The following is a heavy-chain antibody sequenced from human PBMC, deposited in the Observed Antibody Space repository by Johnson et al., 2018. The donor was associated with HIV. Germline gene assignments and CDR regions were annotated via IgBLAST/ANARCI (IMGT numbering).Heavy chain of an antibody. V-gene: IGHV3-30*03. J-gene: IGHJ3*02. CDR2: ISYDGRNK. Sequence: QVQLVESGGGLVQPGGSLRLSCAASGFTVSSSYMSWVRQAPGKGLEWVAVISYDGRNKYYADSVTGRFTISRDNSKNTLYLQMNSLRAEDTAVYYCARDPEIVVGGDAFDIWGKGQWSPSLQ. D-gene: IGHD3-22*01. CDR3: ARDPEIVVGGDAFDI. CDR1: GFTVSSSY.